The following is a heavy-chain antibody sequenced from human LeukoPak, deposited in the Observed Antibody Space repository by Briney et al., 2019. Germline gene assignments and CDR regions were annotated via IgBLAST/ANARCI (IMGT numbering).Heavy chain of an antibody. V-gene: IGHV3-30*18. Sequence: GGSLRLSCAASGFTFSSYGMHWVRQAPGKGLEWVAVISYDGSNKYYADSVKGRFTISRDNSKNTPYLQMNSLRAEDTAVYYCAKDFYYYGSGSDAFDIWGQGTMVTVSS. CDR1: GFTFSSYG. CDR2: ISYDGSNK. D-gene: IGHD3-10*01. J-gene: IGHJ3*02. CDR3: AKDFYYYGSGSDAFDI.